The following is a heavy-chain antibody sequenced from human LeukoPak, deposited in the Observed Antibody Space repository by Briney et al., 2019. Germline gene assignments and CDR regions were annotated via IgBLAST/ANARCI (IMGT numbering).Heavy chain of an antibody. CDR1: GGSISSYY. Sequence: SETLSLTRTVSGGSISSYYWSWIRQPPGKGLEWIGYIYYSGSTNYNRSLKSRVTISVDTSKNQFSLKLSSVTAADTAVYYCARYSYGSGNFDYWGQGTLVTVSS. D-gene: IGHD5-18*01. CDR3: ARYSYGSGNFDY. V-gene: IGHV4-59*08. J-gene: IGHJ4*02. CDR2: IYYSGST.